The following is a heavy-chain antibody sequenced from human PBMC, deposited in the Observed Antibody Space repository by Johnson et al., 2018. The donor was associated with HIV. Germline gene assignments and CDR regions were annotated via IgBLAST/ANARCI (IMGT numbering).Heavy chain of an antibody. Sequence: VQLVESGGGVVQPGRSLRLSCAASGFTFSSYAMHWVRQAPGKGLEWVSVIYSGGSTYYADSVKGRFTISRDNSKNTLYLQMNSLRAEDTAVYYCARGGGFRDAFDIWGQGTMVTVSS. J-gene: IGHJ3*02. V-gene: IGHV3-66*01. D-gene: IGHD3-16*01. CDR1: GFTFSSYA. CDR2: IYSGGST. CDR3: ARGGGFRDAFDI.